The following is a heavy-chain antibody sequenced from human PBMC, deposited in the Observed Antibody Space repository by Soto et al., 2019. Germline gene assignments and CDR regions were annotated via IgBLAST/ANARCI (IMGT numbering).Heavy chain of an antibody. D-gene: IGHD3-9*01. V-gene: IGHV1-18*01. CDR1: GYTFTSYG. J-gene: IGHJ4*02. Sequence: ASVKVSCKASGYTFTSYGISWVRQAPGQGLEWMGWISAYNGNTNYAQKLQGRVTMTTDASTSTAYMELRSLRSDDTAVYYCARANTGGPYYDILTGYYDFDYWGQGTLVTVSS. CDR2: ISAYNGNT. CDR3: ARANTGGPYYDILTGYYDFDY.